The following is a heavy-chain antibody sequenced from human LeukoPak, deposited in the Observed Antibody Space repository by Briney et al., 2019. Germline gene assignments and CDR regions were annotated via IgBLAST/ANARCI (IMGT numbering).Heavy chain of an antibody. CDR3: ALNRGSGWYFHY. D-gene: IGHD6-19*01. J-gene: IGHJ4*02. CDR1: GFTFSSYW. Sequence: GGSLRLSCAASGFTFSSYWMHWVRQAPGKGLVWVSRINSDGSSTSYADSVKGRFTISRDNAKKTLYLQMNSLRAEDTAVYYCALNRGSGWYFHYWGQGTLVTVSS. CDR2: INSDGSST. V-gene: IGHV3-74*01.